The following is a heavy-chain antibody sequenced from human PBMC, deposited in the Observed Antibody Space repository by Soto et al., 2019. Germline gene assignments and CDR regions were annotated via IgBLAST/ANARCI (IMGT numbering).Heavy chain of an antibody. V-gene: IGHV3-30-3*01. J-gene: IGHJ6*02. D-gene: IGHD6-13*01. CDR3: ARDRGYSSSWYHYYYYGMDV. CDR1: GFTFSSYA. Sequence: PGGSLRLSCAASGFTFSSYAMHWVRQAPGKGLEWVAVISYDGSNKYYADSVKGRFTISRDNSKNTLYLQMNSLRAEDTAVYYCARDRGYSSSWYHYYYYGMDVWGQGTTVTVSS. CDR2: ISYDGSNK.